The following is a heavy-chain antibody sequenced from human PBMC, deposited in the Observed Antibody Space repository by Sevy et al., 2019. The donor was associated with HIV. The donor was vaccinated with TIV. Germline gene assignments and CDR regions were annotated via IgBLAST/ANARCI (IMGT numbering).Heavy chain of an antibody. CDR3: VKGLGMVQGALLSDDI. CDR1: GFTFNTYG. CDR2: IRHDGSTK. Sequence: GGSLRLSCAASGFTFNTYGMHWVRQAPGKGLDWVAFIRHDGSTKYFTDSVKGRFTISRDNSRNTLYLQMNSLRPADTAVYYCVKGLGMVQGALLSDDIWGQGTMVTVSS. J-gene: IGHJ3*02. V-gene: IGHV3-30*02. D-gene: IGHD3-10*01.